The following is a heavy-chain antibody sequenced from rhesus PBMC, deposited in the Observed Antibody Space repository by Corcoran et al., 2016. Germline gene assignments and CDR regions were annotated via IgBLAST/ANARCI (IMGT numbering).Heavy chain of an antibody. J-gene: IGHJ5-1*01. CDR2: GDPEDGEA. V-gene: IGHV1-111*02. CDR3: ATGGRYNRFDV. D-gene: IGHD1-1-1*01. Sequence: VQLVLAGAGVQNPGAPVKIYCKACGYNLSHHHMPWRRPAPGRGLEWMGRGDPEDGEADYAQKFQDRVTITADTSTDTAYMELSSLRSEDTAMYYCATGGRYNRFDVWGPEVLVTVSS. CDR1: GYNLSHHH.